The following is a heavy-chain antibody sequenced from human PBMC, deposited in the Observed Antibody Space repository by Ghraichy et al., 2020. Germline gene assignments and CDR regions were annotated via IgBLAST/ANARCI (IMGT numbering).Heavy chain of an antibody. CDR2: INTDGSST. V-gene: IGHV3-74*01. D-gene: IGHD6-13*01. Sequence: GESLNISCAASGFTFSSFWMHWVRQAPGKGLVWVSRINTDGSSTSYADSVKGRFTISRDNAKNTLYLQMNSLRAEDTAVYYCARGDWPAAGTGIWGQGTMFTVSS. CDR3: ARGDWPAAGTGI. J-gene: IGHJ3*02. CDR1: GFTFSSFW.